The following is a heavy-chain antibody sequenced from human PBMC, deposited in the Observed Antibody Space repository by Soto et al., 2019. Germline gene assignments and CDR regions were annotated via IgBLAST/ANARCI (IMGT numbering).Heavy chain of an antibody. Sequence: PSETLSLTCTVSGGSISSYYWSWNRQPPGKGLEWIGYIYYSGSTNYNPSLKSRVTISVDTSKNQFSLKLSSVTAADTAVYYCARSDYGDHEYFQHWGQGTLVTVSS. J-gene: IGHJ1*01. V-gene: IGHV4-59*01. CDR3: ARSDYGDHEYFQH. CDR2: IYYSGST. D-gene: IGHD4-17*01. CDR1: GGSISSYY.